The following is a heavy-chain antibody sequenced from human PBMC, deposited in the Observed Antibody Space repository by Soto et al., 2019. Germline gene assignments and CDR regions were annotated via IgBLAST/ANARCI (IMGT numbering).Heavy chain of an antibody. D-gene: IGHD5-18*01. CDR1: GGTFSSYA. CDR3: ARDRGWIQAFDY. J-gene: IGHJ4*02. Sequence: ASAKFSCKASGGTFSSYAISWVRQAPGQGLEWMGGIIPIFGTANYAQKFQGRVTITADESTSTAYTELSSLRSEDTAVYYCARDRGWIQAFDYWGQGTLVTVSS. CDR2: IIPIFGTA. V-gene: IGHV1-69*13.